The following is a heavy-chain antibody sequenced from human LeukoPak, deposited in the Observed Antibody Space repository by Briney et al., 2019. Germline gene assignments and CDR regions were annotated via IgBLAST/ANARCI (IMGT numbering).Heavy chain of an antibody. CDR1: GFTFSNFA. J-gene: IGHJ3*02. D-gene: IGHD4-23*01. V-gene: IGHV3-23*01. Sequence: GGSLRLSCAASGFTFSNFAVSWVRQAPGKGLEWVSAISGSGGSTYYADSVRGRYTISRDNSKNTLYLQMNSLRAEDTAVYYCAKSPAVDAAFDIWGQGTMVTVSS. CDR3: AKSPAVDAAFDI. CDR2: ISGSGGST.